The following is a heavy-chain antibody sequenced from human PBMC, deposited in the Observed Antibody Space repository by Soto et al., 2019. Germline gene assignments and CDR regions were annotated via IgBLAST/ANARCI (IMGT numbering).Heavy chain of an antibody. CDR1: GYTFTYRY. J-gene: IGHJ3*02. Sequence: ASVKVSCKASGYTFTYRYLHWVRQAPGQALEWMGWITPFNGNTNYAQKFQDRVTITRDRSMSTAYMELSSLRSEDTAMYYCAMYSSGWYDIWGQGTMVTVSS. CDR2: ITPFNGNT. D-gene: IGHD6-19*01. CDR3: AMYSSGWYDI. V-gene: IGHV1-45*02.